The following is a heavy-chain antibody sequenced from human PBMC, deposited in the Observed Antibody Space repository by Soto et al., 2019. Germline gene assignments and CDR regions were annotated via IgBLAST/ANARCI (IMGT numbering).Heavy chain of an antibody. CDR3: ARVPYYYDIIGYYYGIDY. CDR2: IKQDGSEK. D-gene: IGHD3-22*01. V-gene: IGHV3-7*05. CDR1: GFTFSTNW. Sequence: GGSLRLSCATFGFTFSTNWMTWVRQAPGKGLEWVANIKQDGSEKYYLDSVKGRFTISRDNAKSSLYLEMNGLRAEDTAVYYCARVPYYYDIIGYYYGIDYWGQGTLVTVSS. J-gene: IGHJ4*02.